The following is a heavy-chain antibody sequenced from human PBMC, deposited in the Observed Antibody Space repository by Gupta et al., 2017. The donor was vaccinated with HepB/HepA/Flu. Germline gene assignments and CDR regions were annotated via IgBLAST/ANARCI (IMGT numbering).Heavy chain of an antibody. CDR3: ARTPKPGYSGYDLIP. V-gene: IGHV1-69*06. D-gene: IGHD5-12*01. J-gene: IGHJ5*02. Sequence: QVQLVQSGAEGKKPGSSVKVFCKASGGNFSSYDISWARPAPGQGLEWMGGIIPIFGTANYAQKFQGRVTITADKSTSTAYMELSSLRSEDTAVYYCARTPKPGYSGYDLIPWGQGTLVTVSS. CDR1: GGNFSSYD. CDR2: IIPIFGTA.